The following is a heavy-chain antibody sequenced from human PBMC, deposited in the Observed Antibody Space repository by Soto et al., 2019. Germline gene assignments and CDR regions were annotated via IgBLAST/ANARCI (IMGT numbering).Heavy chain of an antibody. Sequence: SETLSLTCTVSGGSISSYYWSWIRQPPGKGLEWIGYIYYSGSTNYNPSLQSRVTISVDTSKNQFSLNLSSVTAADTAVYYCARDRALAYRGYDLFDYWGQGTLVTVSS. CDR2: IYYSGST. CDR1: GGSISSYY. J-gene: IGHJ4*02. CDR3: ARDRALAYRGYDLFDY. D-gene: IGHD5-12*01. V-gene: IGHV4-59*01.